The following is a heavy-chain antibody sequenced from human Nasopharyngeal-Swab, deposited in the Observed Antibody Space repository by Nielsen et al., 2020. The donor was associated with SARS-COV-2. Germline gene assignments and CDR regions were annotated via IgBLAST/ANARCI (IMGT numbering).Heavy chain of an antibody. Sequence: RQAPGKGLEWIGSIYYSGSTYYNPSLKSRVTISVDTSKNQFSLKLSSVTAADTAVYYCAPYGSGSYGAYWGQGTLVTVSS. D-gene: IGHD3-10*01. V-gene: IGHV4-39*01. CDR2: IYYSGST. CDR3: APYGSGSYGAY. J-gene: IGHJ4*02.